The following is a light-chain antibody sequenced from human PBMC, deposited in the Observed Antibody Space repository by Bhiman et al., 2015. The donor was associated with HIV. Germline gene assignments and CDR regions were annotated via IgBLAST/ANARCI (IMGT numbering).Light chain of an antibody. J-gene: IGLJ1*01. CDR3: SSYSSSTTLWV. V-gene: IGLV1-40*01. CDR1: SSNIGAGYD. Sequence: LTQPPSVSGAPGQRVTISCTGSSSNIGAGYDVHWFQQLPKTAPKLLIYGNSNRPSGVPDRFSGSKSGTSASLAITGLQADDEADYYCSSYSSSTTLWVFGTGTTVTVL. CDR2: GNS.